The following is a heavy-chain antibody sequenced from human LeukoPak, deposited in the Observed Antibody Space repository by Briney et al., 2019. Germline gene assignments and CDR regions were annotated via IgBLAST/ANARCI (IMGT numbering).Heavy chain of an antibody. D-gene: IGHD3-16*01. CDR2: IYSGDSTT. V-gene: IGHV5-51*01. CDR3: STFWGVGGGALDI. Sequence: KPGASLLISGECSGSSFSSYWLGWRRPLPGGGVELMGIIYSGDSTTNYNPSFQGLVTITANKYITTDYLQWSRLDDSAAAYYYCSTFWGVGGGALDIWGQGTMVTVSS. J-gene: IGHJ3*02. CDR1: GSSFSSYW.